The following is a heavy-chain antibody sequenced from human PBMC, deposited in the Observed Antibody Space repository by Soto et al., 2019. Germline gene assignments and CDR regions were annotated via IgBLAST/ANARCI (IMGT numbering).Heavy chain of an antibody. V-gene: IGHV1-3*01. CDR2: INAGNGNT. D-gene: IGHD2-2*01. CDR1: GYTFTSYA. J-gene: IGHJ6*02. Sequence: ASVKVSCKASGYTFTSYAMHWVRQAPGQRLEWMGWINAGNGNTKYSQKFQGRVTITRDTSASTAYMELSSLRSEDTAVYYCASGLVGPAARNPYYYGMDVRGQGTKVTVSS. CDR3: ASGLVGPAARNPYYYGMDV.